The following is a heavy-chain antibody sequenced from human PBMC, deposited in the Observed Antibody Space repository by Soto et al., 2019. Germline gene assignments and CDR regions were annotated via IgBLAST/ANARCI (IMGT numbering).Heavy chain of an antibody. CDR2: IFDTGKT. Sequence: QLQLVEFGSGLVRPSQALSLFCSDSGGSLSSGGCSWAWVRLPTGQGLEWIGYIFDTGKTYFSASLQSRLSMSVDTSRNQFSMQLASVTAADTARYYCACLNGYNRYFDHWGRGTLVTVSS. CDR3: ACLNGYNRYFDH. V-gene: IGHV4-30-2*01. D-gene: IGHD5-12*01. CDR1: GGSLSSGGCS. J-gene: IGHJ2*01.